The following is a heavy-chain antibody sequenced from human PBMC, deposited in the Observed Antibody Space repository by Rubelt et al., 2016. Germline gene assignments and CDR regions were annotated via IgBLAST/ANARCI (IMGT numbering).Heavy chain of an antibody. CDR3: ARDVGGNSVLYYFDY. Sequence: QVQLVQSGAEVKKPGASVKVSCKASGYTFTSYGISWVRQAPGQGLEWMGWISAYNGNTHYAQKLQSRVTMTTCTSTRTAYMGVRSLRSDDTAVYYCARDVGGNSVLYYFDYGGQGTLVTVSS. D-gene: IGHD4-23*01. CDR2: ISAYNGNT. V-gene: IGHV1-18*01. CDR1: GYTFTSYG. J-gene: IGHJ4*02.